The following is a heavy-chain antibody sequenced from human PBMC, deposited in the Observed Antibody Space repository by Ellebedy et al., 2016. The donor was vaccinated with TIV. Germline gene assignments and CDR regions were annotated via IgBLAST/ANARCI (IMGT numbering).Heavy chain of an antibody. CDR2: IYTIENTGNT. D-gene: IGHD3-22*01. Sequence: GESLKISCAASAFTVSRNYMSWVRQAPGKGLEWVSVIYTIENTGNTYYADSVKGRFTISRDDSKNTLHLQMNSLRAEDTAVYYCARVKSDYYDTGAYLGAFDMWGQGTMVTVSS. CDR3: ARVKSDYYDTGAYLGAFDM. CDR1: AFTVSRNY. J-gene: IGHJ3*02. V-gene: IGHV3-53*01.